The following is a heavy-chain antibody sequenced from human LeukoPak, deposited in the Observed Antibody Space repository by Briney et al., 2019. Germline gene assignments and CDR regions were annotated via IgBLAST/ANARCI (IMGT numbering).Heavy chain of an antibody. D-gene: IGHD2-21*02. CDR2: IKHDGSDK. CDR3: ARVAGEGDSSYYYHMDV. CDR1: GFTFSSYW. V-gene: IGHV3-7*01. J-gene: IGHJ6*03. Sequence: GGSLTLSCAASGFTFSSYWMSWVRQAPGKGLEWVATIKHDGSDKKYVDSLKGRFTISRDNAKKTLFLQMNSLRVEDTAVYYCARVAGEGDSSYYYHMDVWGKGTTVTISS.